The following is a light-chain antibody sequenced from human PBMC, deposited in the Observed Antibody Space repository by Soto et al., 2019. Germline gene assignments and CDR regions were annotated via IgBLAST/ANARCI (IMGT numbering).Light chain of an antibody. CDR3: QQSYSTPLT. J-gene: IGKJ5*01. Sequence: DIQMTQSPSSLSASVGDRVTITCRASQSISSYLNWYQQKPGKAPKLLIYDASSLQSGVPSRFSGSGSGTDFVLAISSLKPEDFATYYFQQSYSTPLTFGHETRLEIK. V-gene: IGKV1-39*01. CDR1: QSISSY. CDR2: DAS.